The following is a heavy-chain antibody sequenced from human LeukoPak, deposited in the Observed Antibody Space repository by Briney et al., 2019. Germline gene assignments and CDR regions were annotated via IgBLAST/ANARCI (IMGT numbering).Heavy chain of an antibody. CDR1: VFTFSNYA. Sequence: PGVSLRLSCAASVFTFSNYAMSGVRQAPGKGLEWVSSISSTADTYYADSVKGRFTISRDNSKNTLYLQMNSLRAEDTARYYCAKEQARWGQGTLVTVSS. CDR3: AKEQAR. CDR2: ISSTADT. V-gene: IGHV3-23*01. J-gene: IGHJ4*02.